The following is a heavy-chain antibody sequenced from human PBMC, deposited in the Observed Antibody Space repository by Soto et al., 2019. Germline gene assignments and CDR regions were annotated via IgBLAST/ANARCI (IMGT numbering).Heavy chain of an antibody. J-gene: IGHJ6*02. V-gene: IGHV4-4*07. CDR2: IHTRGNT. Sequence: ERLCRTGPVSGGSISGFYWTGIRQPSGKGLEWIGYIHTRGNTKYNPSLNSRVTMSVDTSKNQFFLKLNSVTAADTAVYYCTRDPNEHIVVVTAQYYGMDVWGQGTKVTVYS. D-gene: IGHD2-21*02. CDR1: GGSISGFY. CDR3: TRDPNEHIVVVTAQYYGMDV.